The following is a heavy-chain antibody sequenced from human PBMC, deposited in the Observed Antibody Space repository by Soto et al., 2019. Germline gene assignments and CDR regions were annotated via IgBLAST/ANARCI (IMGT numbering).Heavy chain of an antibody. D-gene: IGHD6-6*01. CDR3: SRGKYTAARDS. CDR2: INGDGIFT. CDR1: GFTFSDYY. V-gene: IGHV3-74*01. J-gene: IGHJ4*02. Sequence: PGGSLRLSCAASGFTFSDYYIHWVRQAPWKGLVWVSFINGDGIFTSYGDSVKGRFTISRDNARNTMYLQMDSLRAEDTAVYYCSRGKYTAARDSLGQGTLVAVYS.